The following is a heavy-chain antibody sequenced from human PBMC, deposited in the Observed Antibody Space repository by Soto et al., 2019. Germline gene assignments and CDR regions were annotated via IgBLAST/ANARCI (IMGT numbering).Heavy chain of an antibody. CDR2: IKSKGDTT. CDR1: GFTFSDYG. V-gene: IGHV3-64D*06. D-gene: IGHD2-15*01. J-gene: IGHJ6*02. CDR3: ARDWTYCSGGSCYYGMDV. Sequence: GGSLRLSCSAFGFTFSDYGMHWVRQAPGKGLEFVSAIKSKGDTTYYADSVRGRFTISRDNSKNMLFLQMSSLRADDTAVYYCARDWTYCSGGSCYYGMDVWGQGTTVTVSS.